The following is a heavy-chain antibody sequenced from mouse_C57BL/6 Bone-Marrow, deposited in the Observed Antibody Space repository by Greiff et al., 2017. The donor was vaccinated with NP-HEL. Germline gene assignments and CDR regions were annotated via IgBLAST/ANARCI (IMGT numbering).Heavy chain of an antibody. CDR1: GYAFTNYL. J-gene: IGHJ4*01. Sequence: QVQLQQSGAELVRPGTSVKVSCKASGYAFTNYLIEWVKQRPGQGLEWIGVINPGSGGTNYNEKFKGKATLTADKSSSTAYMQLSSLTSEDSAVYFCARLRYYGSRDYAMDYWGQGTSVTVSS. V-gene: IGHV1-54*01. CDR3: ARLRYYGSRDYAMDY. CDR2: INPGSGGT. D-gene: IGHD1-1*01.